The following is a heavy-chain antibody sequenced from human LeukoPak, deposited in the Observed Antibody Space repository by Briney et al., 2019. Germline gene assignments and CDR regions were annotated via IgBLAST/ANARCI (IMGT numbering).Heavy chain of an antibody. V-gene: IGHV4-59*08. Sequence: SEALSLTCTVSSGSISSYYWSWIRQPPGKGLEWIGYIYYSGSTNYNPSLKSRVTISVDTSKNQFSLKLSSVTAADTAVYYCARQRIGYCSSTSCYDRGPFDYWGQGTLVTVSS. D-gene: IGHD2-2*01. CDR2: IYYSGST. CDR3: ARQRIGYCSSTSCYDRGPFDY. J-gene: IGHJ4*02. CDR1: SGSISSYY.